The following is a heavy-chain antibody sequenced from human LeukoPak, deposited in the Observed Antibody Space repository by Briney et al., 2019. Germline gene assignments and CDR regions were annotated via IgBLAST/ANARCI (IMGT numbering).Heavy chain of an antibody. D-gene: IGHD3-10*01. CDR1: GFTFSSYS. J-gene: IGHJ4*02. CDR3: AREGDLMVQRLGY. V-gene: IGHV3-21*01. Sequence: PGGSLRLSCAASGFTFSSYSMNWVRQAPGKGLEWVSSISSSSSYIYYADSVKGRFTISRDNAKNSLYLQMNSLRAEDTAVYYCAREGDLMVQRLGYWGQETRVTVSS. CDR2: ISSSSSYI.